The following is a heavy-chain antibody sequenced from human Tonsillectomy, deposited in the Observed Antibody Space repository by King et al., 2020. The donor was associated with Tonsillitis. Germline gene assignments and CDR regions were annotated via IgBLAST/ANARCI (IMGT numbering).Heavy chain of an antibody. J-gene: IGHJ4*02. Sequence: QLVQSGGGLVKPGGSLRLSCAASGFPFGTYTMNWVRQAPEKGLEWVSSISSSSSYIYYADSVKGRFTISRDNANNSLYLQMNSLRAEDTAVYYCARDQHLIRWGQGTLVTVSS. V-gene: IGHV3-21*01. CDR1: GFPFGTYT. CDR3: ARDQHLIR. D-gene: IGHD2-8*01. CDR2: ISSSSSYI.